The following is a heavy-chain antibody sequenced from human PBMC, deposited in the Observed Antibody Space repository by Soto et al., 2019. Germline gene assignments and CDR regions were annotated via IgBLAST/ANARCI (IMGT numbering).Heavy chain of an antibody. J-gene: IGHJ4*02. CDR3: AREVSGYCSGGSCYYFDY. D-gene: IGHD2-15*01. CDR1: AFSFSSYV. Sequence: PGGSLRLSCAASAFSFSSYVMHWVRQAPGKGLEWVAVISYDESNKSYADSVKGRFTISRDNSKNRLYLQMNSLGPEDTAVYYCAREVSGYCSGGSCYYFDYWGQGTLVTVSS. CDR2: ISYDESNK. V-gene: IGHV3-30-3*01.